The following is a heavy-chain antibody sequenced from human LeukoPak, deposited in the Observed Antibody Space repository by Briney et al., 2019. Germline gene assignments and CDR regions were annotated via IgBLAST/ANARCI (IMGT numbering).Heavy chain of an antibody. D-gene: IGHD3-22*01. CDR2: INHSGST. Sequence: PSETLSLTCAVYGGSFSGYYWSWIRQPPGKGLEWIGEINHSGSTNYSPSLKSRVTISVDTSKNQFSLKLSSVTAADTAVYYCARAGYYYDSSGYYYYFDYWGQGTLVTVSS. J-gene: IGHJ4*02. CDR3: ARAGYYYDSSGYYYYFDY. V-gene: IGHV4-34*01. CDR1: GGSFSGYY.